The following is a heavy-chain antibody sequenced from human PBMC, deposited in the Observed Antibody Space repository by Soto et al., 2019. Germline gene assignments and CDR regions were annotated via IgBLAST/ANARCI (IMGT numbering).Heavy chain of an antibody. D-gene: IGHD2-15*01. V-gene: IGHV4-39*01. CDR1: GGSISSSSYY. Sequence: SETLSLTCTVSGGSISSSSYYWGWIRQPPGKGLEWIGSIYYSGSTYYNPSLKSRVTISVDTSKNQFSLKLSSVTAADTAVYYCARLPSSYCSGGSCYLPADYWGQGTLVTVSS. J-gene: IGHJ4*02. CDR2: IYYSGST. CDR3: ARLPSSYCSGGSCYLPADY.